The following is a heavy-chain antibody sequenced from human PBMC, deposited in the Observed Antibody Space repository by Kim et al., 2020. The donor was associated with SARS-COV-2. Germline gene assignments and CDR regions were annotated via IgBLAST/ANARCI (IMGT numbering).Heavy chain of an antibody. CDR2: IYYSGST. D-gene: IGHD2-2*02. V-gene: IGHV4-31*03. CDR3: ARDLRSDRLYSGYLDYYYYGMDV. J-gene: IGHJ6*02. Sequence: SETLSLTCTVSGGSISSGGYYWSWIRQHPGKGLEWIGYIYYSGSTYYNPSLKSRVTISVDTSKNQFSLKLSSVTAADTAVYYCARDLRSDRLYSGYLDYYYYGMDVWGQGTTVTVSS. CDR1: GGSISSGGYY.